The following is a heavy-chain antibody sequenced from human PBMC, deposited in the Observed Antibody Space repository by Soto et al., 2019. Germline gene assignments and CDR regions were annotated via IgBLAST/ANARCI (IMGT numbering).Heavy chain of an antibody. CDR1: GFTFSDYY. CDR2: ISSSSSTI. J-gene: IGHJ4*02. D-gene: IGHD3-9*01. Sequence: GGSLRLSCAASGFTFSDYYISWIRQAPGKGLEWVSYISSSSSTIYYADSVKGRFTISRDNAKNSLYLQMNSLRAEDTAVYYCARDTPDYDILTGSLDYWGQGTLVTVSS. CDR3: ARDTPDYDILTGSLDY. V-gene: IGHV3-11*01.